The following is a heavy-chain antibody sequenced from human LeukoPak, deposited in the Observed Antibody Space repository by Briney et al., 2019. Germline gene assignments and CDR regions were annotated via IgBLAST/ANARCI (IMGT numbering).Heavy chain of an antibody. Sequence: SETLSLTCTVSGGSISSGDYYWSWIRQPPGKGLEWIGYIYYSGSTYYNPSLKSRVTISVDTSKNQFSLKLSSVTAADTAVYYCARGIDSSGWDLRGGYYYGMDVWGQGTTVTVSS. J-gene: IGHJ6*02. CDR2: IYYSGST. CDR1: GGSISSGDYY. CDR3: ARGIDSSGWDLRGGYYYGMDV. D-gene: IGHD6-19*01. V-gene: IGHV4-30-4*08.